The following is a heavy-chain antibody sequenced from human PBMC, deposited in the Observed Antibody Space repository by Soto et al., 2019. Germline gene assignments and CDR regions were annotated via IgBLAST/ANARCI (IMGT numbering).Heavy chain of an antibody. V-gene: IGHV3-23*01. J-gene: IGHJ4*02. CDR2: VSGSGDST. D-gene: IGHD1-26*01. CDR1: AFTFSSYA. CDR3: AKGRESHCPGCTQDY. Sequence: EVQLLESGGGLAQPGGSLRLSCAASAFTFSSYAMSWVRQAPGKGLEWVSAVSGSGDSTYYADSVKGRFTISRDNSKNTLYLQRNSLRAEDTAVYDCAKGRESHCPGCTQDYWGQGTLVTVSS.